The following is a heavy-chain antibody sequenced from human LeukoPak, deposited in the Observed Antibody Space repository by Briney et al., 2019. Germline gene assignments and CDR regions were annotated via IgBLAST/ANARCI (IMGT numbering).Heavy chain of an antibody. CDR3: ARVSPAAGLYNWFDP. D-gene: IGHD6-13*01. V-gene: IGHV4-59*12. CDR2: IYYSGST. CDR1: GGSISSYY. J-gene: IGHJ5*02. Sequence: SETLSLTCTVSGGSISSYYWSWIRQPPGKGLEYIGYIYYSGSTNYNPSLKSRVTISVDKSKNQFSLKLSSVTAADTAVYYCARVSPAAGLYNWFDPWGQGTLVTVSS.